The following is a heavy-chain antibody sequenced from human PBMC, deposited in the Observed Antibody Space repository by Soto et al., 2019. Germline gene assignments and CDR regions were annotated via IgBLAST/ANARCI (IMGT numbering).Heavy chain of an antibody. D-gene: IGHD3-10*01. V-gene: IGHV4-59*12. CDR3: ARAPTGPSPRWDV. Sequence: SETLSLTCSVSGASIGSTYWSWIREPPGKGLEWIGYIYKSGSTNLNPSLKSRVTISVDTSKNQLSLNLSSVTAADTAMYFCARAPTGPSPRWDVWGQGPTLTV. CDR2: IYKSGST. CDR1: GASIGSTY. J-gene: IGHJ6*02.